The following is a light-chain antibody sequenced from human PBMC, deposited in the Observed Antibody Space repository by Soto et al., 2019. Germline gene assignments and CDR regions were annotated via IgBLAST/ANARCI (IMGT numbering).Light chain of an antibody. V-gene: IGLV1-40*01. CDR3: QSYDSSLSGSV. J-gene: IGLJ2*01. CDR1: SSNIGAGYD. CDR2: GNS. Sequence: QSVLTQPPSVSGAPGQGVTISCTGSSSNIGAGYDVHWYQQLPGTAPKLLIYGNSNRPSGVPDRFSGSKSGTSASLAITGLPAEDEADYYCQSYDSSLSGSVFGGGTKLTVL.